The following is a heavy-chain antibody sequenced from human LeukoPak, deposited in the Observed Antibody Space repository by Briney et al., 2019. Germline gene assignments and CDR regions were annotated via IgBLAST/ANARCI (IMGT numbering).Heavy chain of an antibody. Sequence: PGGSLKLSCVASGFSFSSYTMSWVRQAPGKGLEWVAKMKEDGSDIYYVDSVKGRFTICRDNAKNSLCLQMSSLRVEDTAVYYCARNQRRLDYWGQGTLVTVSS. CDR3: ARNQRRLDY. V-gene: IGHV3-7*01. CDR1: GFSFSSYT. CDR2: MKEDGSDI. J-gene: IGHJ4*02. D-gene: IGHD1-14*01.